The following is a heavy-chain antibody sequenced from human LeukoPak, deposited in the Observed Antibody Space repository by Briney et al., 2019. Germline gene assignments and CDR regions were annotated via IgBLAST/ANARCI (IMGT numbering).Heavy chain of an antibody. J-gene: IGHJ4*02. D-gene: IGHD5-24*01. Sequence: PGMSLRLSCAASGFTFSSYAMHWVRQAPGKGLEWVAVISYDGSNKYYADSVKGRFTISRDNSKNTLYLQMNSLRAEDTAVYYCAKDPEMATVIFDYWGQGALVTVSS. CDR1: GFTFSSYA. CDR3: AKDPEMATVIFDY. CDR2: ISYDGSNK. V-gene: IGHV3-30*04.